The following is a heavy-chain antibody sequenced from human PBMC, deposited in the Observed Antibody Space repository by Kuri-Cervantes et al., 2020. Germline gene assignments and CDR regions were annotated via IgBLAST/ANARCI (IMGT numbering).Heavy chain of an antibody. D-gene: IGHD5-12*01. CDR1: GYTFTSYG. V-gene: IGHV1-18*01. J-gene: IGHJ6*02. CDR3: SRSSGYESHYYYYYYGMDV. CDR2: ISAYNGNT. Sequence: ASVKVSCKASGYTFTSYGISWVRQAPGQGLEWMGWISAYNGNTNYAQKLQGRVTMTTDTSTSTAYMELSSLRSEDTAVYYCSRSSGYESHYYYYYYGMDVWGQGTTVPSP.